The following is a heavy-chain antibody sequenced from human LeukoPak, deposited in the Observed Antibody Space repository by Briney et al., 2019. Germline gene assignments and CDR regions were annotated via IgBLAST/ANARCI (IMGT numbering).Heavy chain of an antibody. CDR2: IYYSGST. CDR3: ARVAARYVGMDV. V-gene: IGHV4-61*01. CDR1: GGSVSSGSYY. D-gene: IGHD6-6*01. J-gene: IGHJ6*02. Sequence: SETLSLTCTVSGGSVSSGSYYRSWIRRPPGKGLEWIGYIYYSGSTNYNPSLKSRVTISVDTSKKQVSLNLSSVTAADTAVYYCARVAARYVGMDVWGQGTTVTVSS.